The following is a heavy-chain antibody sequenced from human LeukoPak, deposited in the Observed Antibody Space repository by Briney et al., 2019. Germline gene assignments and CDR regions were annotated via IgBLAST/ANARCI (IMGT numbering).Heavy chain of an antibody. CDR1: GFIFNNYA. CDR2: ISWNSGTI. V-gene: IGHV3-9*01. CDR3: AKDNRRHYTSGPNPDSLH. J-gene: IGHJ1*01. Sequence: GGSLRLSCAGSGFIFNNYAMHWVRQPPGKGLEWVSGISWNSGTIDYADSVRGRFTISRDNAKNSLYLQMDSLRVEDTAFYYCAKDNRRHYTSGPNPDSLHWGQGAWSPSPQ. D-gene: IGHD6-19*01.